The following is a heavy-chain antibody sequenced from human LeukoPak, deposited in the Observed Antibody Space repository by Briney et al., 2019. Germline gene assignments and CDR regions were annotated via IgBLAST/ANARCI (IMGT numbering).Heavy chain of an antibody. V-gene: IGHV4-39*07. J-gene: IGHJ4*02. CDR1: GGSISSSSYY. CDR2: IYYSGST. D-gene: IGHD3-22*01. Sequence: SETLSLTCTVSGGSISSSSYYWGWICQPPGKGLEWIGSIYYSGSTYYNPSLKSRVTISVDTSKNQFSLKLSSVTAADTAVYYCARDRPYYYDSRSFDYWGQGTLVTVSS. CDR3: ARDRPYYYDSRSFDY.